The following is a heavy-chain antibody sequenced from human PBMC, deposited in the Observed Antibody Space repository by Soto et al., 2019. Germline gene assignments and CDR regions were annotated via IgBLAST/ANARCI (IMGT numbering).Heavy chain of an antibody. CDR2: IYYSGST. V-gene: IGHV4-39*01. CDR3: ARHEAADIAARRIAAAGGGGNWFDP. CDR1: GGSISSSSYY. J-gene: IGHJ5*02. D-gene: IGHD6-13*01. Sequence: LSLTCTVSGGSISSSSYYWGWIRQPPGKGLEWIGSIYYSGSTYYNPSLKSRVTISVDTSKNQFSLKLSSVTAADTAVYYCARHEAADIAARRIAAAGGGGNWFDPWGQGTLVTVSS.